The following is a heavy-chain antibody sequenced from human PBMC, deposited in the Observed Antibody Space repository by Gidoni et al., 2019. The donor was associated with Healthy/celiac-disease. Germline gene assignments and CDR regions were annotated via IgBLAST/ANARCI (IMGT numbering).Heavy chain of an antibody. D-gene: IGHD3-3*01. CDR1: GGPISSSNW. Sequence: QVQLQESGPGLVKPSGTLSLTCAVSGGPISSSNWWSWVRQPPGKGLEWIGEIYHSGSTNYNPSLKSRVTISVDKSKNQFSLKLSSVTAADTAVYYCARDGTAYDFWSGRPNWFDPWGQGTLVTVSS. V-gene: IGHV4-4*02. J-gene: IGHJ5*02. CDR2: IYHSGST. CDR3: ARDGTAYDFWSGRPNWFDP.